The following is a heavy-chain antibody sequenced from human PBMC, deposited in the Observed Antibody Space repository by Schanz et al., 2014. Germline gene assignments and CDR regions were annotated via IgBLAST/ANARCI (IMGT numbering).Heavy chain of an antibody. CDR1: GIILSGYC. V-gene: IGHV3-30*03. D-gene: IGHD2-15*01. J-gene: IGHJ3*02. CDR3: ARDYSYCNGRNCYNTFDI. CDR2: ISFDGKNT. Sequence: QAQLVESGGGVVQPGRLLRLSCAASGIILSGYCLHWAPQAPGKGLEWVGFISFDGKNTGYAHSVKGRFTISRDNSKNTLYLQMNSLRAEDTAVYYCARDYSYCNGRNCYNTFDIWGQGTMVTVSS.